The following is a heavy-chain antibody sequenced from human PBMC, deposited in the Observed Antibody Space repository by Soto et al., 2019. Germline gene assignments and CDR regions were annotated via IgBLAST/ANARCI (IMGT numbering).Heavy chain of an antibody. V-gene: IGHV3-21*01. Sequence: EVQLVESGGGLVKPGGSLRLSCAASGFTFSSYSMTWVRQAPGKGLEWVSSISSSSSYIYYADSVKGRFTSSRDNAKNSLYLQMNSLRAEDKAVYYCARGPPYDYDSSGYYTGWGQGTLVTVSS. CDR1: GFTFSSYS. D-gene: IGHD3-22*01. CDR3: ARGPPYDYDSSGYYTG. CDR2: ISSSSSYI. J-gene: IGHJ4*02.